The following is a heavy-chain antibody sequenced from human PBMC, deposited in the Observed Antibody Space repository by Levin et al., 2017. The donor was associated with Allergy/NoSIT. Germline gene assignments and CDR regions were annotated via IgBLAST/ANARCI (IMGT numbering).Heavy chain of an antibody. J-gene: IGHJ4*02. D-gene: IGHD1-1*01. CDR3: AHRLLGNNWNDGIFDY. CDR1: GFSLSTSGVG. CDR2: IYWDDDK. Sequence: SGPTLVKPPQTLTLTCTFSGFSLSTSGVGVGWIRQPPGKALEWLVLIYWDDDKRYSPSLKSRLTITKDTSRNQVVLTMMNMDPVDTATYYCAHRLLGNNWNDGIFDYWGPGTLVTVSS. V-gene: IGHV2-5*02.